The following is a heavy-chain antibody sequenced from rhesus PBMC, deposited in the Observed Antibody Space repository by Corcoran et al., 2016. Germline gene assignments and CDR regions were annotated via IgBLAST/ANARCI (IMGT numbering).Heavy chain of an antibody. J-gene: IGHJ4*01. CDR3: ARSVGYFDY. CDR1: GGSLSSGYC. Sequence: QVQLQESGPGLVKPSETLSLTCAVSGGSLSSGYCWSWICPPPGKGLEWIGYIYWSRGNTYYNPLHKSRVTISKDTSKNQCSLKRSSVTAADTAVYYCARSVGYFDYWGQGVLVTVSS. V-gene: IGHV4S7*01. D-gene: IGHD2-15*01. CDR2: IYWSRGNT.